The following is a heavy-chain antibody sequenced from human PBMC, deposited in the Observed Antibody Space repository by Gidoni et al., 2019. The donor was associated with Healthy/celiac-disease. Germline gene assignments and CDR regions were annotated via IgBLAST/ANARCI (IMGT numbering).Heavy chain of an antibody. CDR3: ARSLSHYYDSSGYRDAFDI. D-gene: IGHD3-22*01. J-gene: IGHJ3*02. Sequence: QVQLVQSGAEVKKHGSSVKVSCQASGGTFGSYTISCVRQAPGQGLEWMGRIIPILGIANYAQKFQGRVTITADKSTSTAYMELSSLRSEDTAVYYCARSLSHYYDSSGYRDAFDIWGQGTMVTVSS. CDR2: IIPILGIA. CDR1: GGTFGSYT. V-gene: IGHV1-69*02.